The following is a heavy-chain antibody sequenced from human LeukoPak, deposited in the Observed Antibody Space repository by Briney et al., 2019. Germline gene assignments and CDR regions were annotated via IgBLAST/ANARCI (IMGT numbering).Heavy chain of an antibody. J-gene: IGHJ6*02. V-gene: IGHV4-39*07. CDR1: GGSISSSSYY. CDR2: IHYGGAT. Sequence: PSETLSLTCTVSGGSISSSSYYWGWIRQSPGKGLEWIASIHYGGATYYNPSLKSRVTISADTSKNQLSLKLSSVTAADTAVYYCARGRGDILTGYGITIYGMDVWGQGTTVTVSS. CDR3: ARGRGDILTGYGITIYGMDV. D-gene: IGHD3-9*01.